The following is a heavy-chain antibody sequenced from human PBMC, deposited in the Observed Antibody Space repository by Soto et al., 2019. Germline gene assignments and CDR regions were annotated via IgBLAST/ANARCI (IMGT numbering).Heavy chain of an antibody. D-gene: IGHD4-17*01. Sequence: SETLSLTCSVSGGSVSNKTYYWSWIRQPPGKRREWIGYVYYSAPTNYTPSLKTRVTISVDLSKNQFSLRLSSVPTADTALYYCARTTAVPNTLRSRYFFDYWGQGTLVTVSS. CDR2: VYYSAPT. J-gene: IGHJ4*02. CDR1: GGSVSNKTYY. V-gene: IGHV4-61*01. CDR3: ARTTAVPNTLRSRYFFDY.